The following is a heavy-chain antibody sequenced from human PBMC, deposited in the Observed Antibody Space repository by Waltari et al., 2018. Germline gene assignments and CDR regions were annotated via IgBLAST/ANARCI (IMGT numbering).Heavy chain of an antibody. CDR2: SKSRADGGST. V-gene: IGHV3-15*01. Sequence: VQVVESGGGLVKSGGSLRLSCEASGLTFSKGWMSWVRQAPGKGLEWIVRSKSRADGGSTDYGPTVEGRLTISRDDSRNMVFLQMNSLKTEDTAVYYCTTDRAITERPVFDWWGQGTLVIVSS. CDR1: GLTFSKGW. J-gene: IGHJ4*02. CDR3: TTDRAITERPVFDW. D-gene: IGHD6-6*01.